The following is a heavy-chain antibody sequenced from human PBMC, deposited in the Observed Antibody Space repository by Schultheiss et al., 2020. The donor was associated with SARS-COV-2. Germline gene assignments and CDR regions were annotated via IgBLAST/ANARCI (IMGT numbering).Heavy chain of an antibody. Sequence: GGSLRLSCAASGFTFDDYAMHWVRQAPGKGLEWVSGISWNSGSIGYADSVKGRFTISRDNAKNSLYLQMNSLRAEDTALYYCARGGDIVVVPAAMFDYWGQGTLVTVSS. CDR3: ARGGDIVVVPAAMFDY. D-gene: IGHD2-2*01. V-gene: IGHV3-9*01. CDR1: GFTFDDYA. J-gene: IGHJ4*02. CDR2: ISWNSGSI.